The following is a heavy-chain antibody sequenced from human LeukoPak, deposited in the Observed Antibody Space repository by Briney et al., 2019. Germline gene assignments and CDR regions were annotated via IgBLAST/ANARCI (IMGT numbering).Heavy chain of an antibody. CDR3: ASDTLGYFDY. Sequence: SETLSLTCTVSGGSISSYYWSWIRQPAGKGLEWIGRIYTSGSTNYNPSLKSRVTMSVDTSKNQFSPELSSVIAADTAVYYCASDTLGYFDYWGQGTLVTVSS. J-gene: IGHJ4*02. CDR1: GGSISSYY. V-gene: IGHV4-4*07. D-gene: IGHD3-10*01. CDR2: IYTSGST.